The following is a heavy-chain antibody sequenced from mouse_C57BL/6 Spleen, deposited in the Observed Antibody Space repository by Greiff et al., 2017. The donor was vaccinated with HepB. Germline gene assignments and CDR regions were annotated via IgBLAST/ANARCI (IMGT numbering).Heavy chain of an antibody. Sequence: QVHVKQSGPELVKPGASVKISCKASGYAFSSSWMNWVKQRPGKGLEWIGRIYPGDGDTNYNGKFKGKATLTADKSSSTAYMQLSSLTSEDSAVYFCALYGRSSWYFDVWGTGTTVTVSS. V-gene: IGHV1-82*01. D-gene: IGHD1-1*01. CDR3: ALYGRSSWYFDV. J-gene: IGHJ1*03. CDR2: IYPGDGDT. CDR1: GYAFSSSW.